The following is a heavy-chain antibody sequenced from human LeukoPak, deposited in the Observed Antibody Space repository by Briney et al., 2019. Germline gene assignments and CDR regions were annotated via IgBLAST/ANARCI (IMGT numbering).Heavy chain of an antibody. CDR3: ARDSAVYDSSGYFLHAFDI. CDR2: INPNSGGT. Sequence: ASVKVSFKASGYTFTVYYMHWVRQAPGQGGEWMGWINPNSGGTKCAQNFQGRVTMTRDTSISTAYMELSRLRSDDTAVYYCARDSAVYDSSGYFLHAFDIWGQGTMVTVSS. V-gene: IGHV1-2*02. J-gene: IGHJ3*02. CDR1: GYTFTVYY. D-gene: IGHD3-22*01.